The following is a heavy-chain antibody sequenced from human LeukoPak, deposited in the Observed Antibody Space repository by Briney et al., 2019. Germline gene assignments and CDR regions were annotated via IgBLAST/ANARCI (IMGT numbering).Heavy chain of an antibody. CDR3: AKDLPAAYFDY. V-gene: IGHV3-30*02. Sequence: GGSLRLSCAASGFTFSNYGIHWVRQAPGKGLEWVAFVRSDGGIKYYADSVKGRFTISRDNSRTTVYLQMDSLRAEDTAVYHCAKDLPAAYFDYWGQGTLVTVSS. J-gene: IGHJ4*02. CDR2: VRSDGGIK. D-gene: IGHD2-2*01. CDR1: GFTFSNYG.